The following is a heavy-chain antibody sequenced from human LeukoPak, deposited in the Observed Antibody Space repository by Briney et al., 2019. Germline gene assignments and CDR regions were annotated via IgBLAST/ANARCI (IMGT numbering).Heavy chain of an antibody. Sequence: SETLSLTCTVSGGSISSSSYYWGWIRQPPGKGLECIGSIYYSGSTYYNPSLKSRVTISVDTSKNQFSLKLSSVTAADTAVYYCARGPYSSSWSFDYWGQGTLVTVSS. CDR3: ARGPYSSSWSFDY. V-gene: IGHV4-39*07. CDR1: GGSISSSSYY. D-gene: IGHD6-13*01. J-gene: IGHJ4*02. CDR2: IYYSGST.